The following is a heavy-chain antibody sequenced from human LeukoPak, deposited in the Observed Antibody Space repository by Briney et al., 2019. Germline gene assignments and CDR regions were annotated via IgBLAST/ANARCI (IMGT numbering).Heavy chain of an antibody. J-gene: IGHJ3*02. CDR2: IYHSGST. V-gene: IGHV4-4*02. CDR3: ARVTRRDYGDYVSAFDI. CDR1: GGSISTSNW. Sequence: SETLPLTCTVSGGSISTSNWWNWVRQPPGKGLQWIGEIYHSGSTNYNPSLKSRVTISLDKSKNLFSLRLTSVTAADTAVYYCARVTRRDYGDYVSAFDIWGQGTMVTVSS. D-gene: IGHD4-17*01.